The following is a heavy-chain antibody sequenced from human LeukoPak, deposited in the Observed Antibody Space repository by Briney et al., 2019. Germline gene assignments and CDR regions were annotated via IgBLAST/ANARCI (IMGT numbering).Heavy chain of an antibody. CDR3: AKAPVYYDYWQYYFDY. V-gene: IGHV3-23*01. J-gene: IGHJ4*02. CDR2: ISGSGGST. D-gene: IGHD3-22*01. CDR1: GFTFSSYA. Sequence: GGSLRLSCAASGFTFSSYAMSWVRQAPGKGLEWVSAISGSGGSTYYADSVKGRFTISRDNSKNTLYLQMNSLRAEDTAVYYCAKAPVYYDYWQYYFDYWGQGTLVTVSS.